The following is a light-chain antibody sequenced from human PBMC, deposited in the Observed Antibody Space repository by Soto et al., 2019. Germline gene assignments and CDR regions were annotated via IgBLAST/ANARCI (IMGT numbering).Light chain of an antibody. CDR1: QTISSTY. V-gene: IGKV3D-15*01. CDR2: AAS. Sequence: EIVLTQSPGTLSLSPGDRATLSCRASQTISSTYLAWYQQKPGQAPRLLIYAASTRATGIPDRFSGTGSGTEFTLTISSLQSEDFALYYCQQYNDWPLTFGQGTKVDIK. CDR3: QQYNDWPLT. J-gene: IGKJ1*01.